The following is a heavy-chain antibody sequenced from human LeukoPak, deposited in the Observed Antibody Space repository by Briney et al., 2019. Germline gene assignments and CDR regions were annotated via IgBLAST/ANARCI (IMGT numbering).Heavy chain of an antibody. CDR1: GGSIGSYY. D-gene: IGHD4-17*01. J-gene: IGHJ4*02. Sequence: SETLSLTCTVSGGSIGSYYWNWIRQPAGKGLEWIGRIYASGSTNYNPSLKSRDGMLVDTSKNQFSLRLTYVTAADTAVYYCARGNADFHFDYWGQGTLVTVSS. CDR3: ARGNADFHFDY. CDR2: IYASGST. V-gene: IGHV4-4*07.